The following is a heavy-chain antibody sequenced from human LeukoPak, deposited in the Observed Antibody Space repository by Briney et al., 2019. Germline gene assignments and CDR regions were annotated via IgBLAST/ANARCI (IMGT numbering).Heavy chain of an antibody. D-gene: IGHD3-22*01. Sequence: ASVKVSCKGPGGTFNAYTISWVRQAPGQGLEWMGGIIPVFGLRDYAQNFQDRLTITADESTSTVYMELSSLRSEDTAVYYCARDRSRVCISMIVDHDAFDLWGQGTMVTVSS. CDR2: IIPVFGLR. CDR3: ARDRSRVCISMIVDHDAFDL. J-gene: IGHJ3*01. V-gene: IGHV1-69*13. CDR1: GGTFNAYT.